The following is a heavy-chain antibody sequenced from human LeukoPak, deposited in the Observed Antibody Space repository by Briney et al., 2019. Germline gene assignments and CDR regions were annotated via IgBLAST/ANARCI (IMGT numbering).Heavy chain of an antibody. V-gene: IGHV4-59*01. Sequence: PSQTLSLTCTVSGGSISSYYWSWIRQPPGMGLEWIVYFNNCGSTNYNTPFKSSLAISVVTSKNQLSLEVNSVAAADTAVYYCARSETIPMVFDYWGQGTLVTVSS. D-gene: IGHD3-10*01. J-gene: IGHJ4*02. CDR2: FNNCGST. CDR1: GGSISSYY. CDR3: ARSETIPMVFDY.